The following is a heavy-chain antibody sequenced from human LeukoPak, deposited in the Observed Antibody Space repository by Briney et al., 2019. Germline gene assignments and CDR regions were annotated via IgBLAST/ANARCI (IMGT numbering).Heavy chain of an antibody. D-gene: IGHD1-26*01. J-gene: IGHJ4*02. Sequence: GGSLRLSCAASGFTFSSYGMHWVRQAPGKGLGWVAVIWYDGSNKYYADSVKGRFTISRDNSKNTLYLQMNSLRAEDTAVYYCARDTWSASGFDYWGQGTLVTVSS. CDR1: GFTFSSYG. CDR2: IWYDGSNK. V-gene: IGHV3-33*01. CDR3: ARDTWSASGFDY.